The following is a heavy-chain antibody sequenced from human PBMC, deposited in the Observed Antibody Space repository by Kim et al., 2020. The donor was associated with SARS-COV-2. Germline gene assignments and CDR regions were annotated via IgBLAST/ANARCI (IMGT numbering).Heavy chain of an antibody. V-gene: IGHV1-8*01. CDR3: ARGRRYSYGRPYYGMDV. CDR2: MNPNSGNT. J-gene: IGHJ6*02. CDR1: GYTFTSYD. D-gene: IGHD5-18*01. Sequence: ASVKVSCKASGYTFTSYDINWVRQATGQGLEWMGWMNPNSGNTGYAQKFQGRVTMTRNTSISTAYMELSSLRSEDTAVYYCARGRRYSYGRPYYGMDVWGQGPTVTVSS.